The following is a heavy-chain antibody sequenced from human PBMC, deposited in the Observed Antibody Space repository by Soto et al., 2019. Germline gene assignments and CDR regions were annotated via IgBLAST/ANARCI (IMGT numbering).Heavy chain of an antibody. V-gene: IGHV1-69*01. CDR3: ATMARDGAEFDSFVQY. J-gene: IGHJ4*02. D-gene: IGHD3-10*01. CDR1: GGSFYSYV. CDR2: IIPLFNTP. Sequence: QVQLEQSGAEVKMPGSSVRLSCKASGGSFYSYVFFWVRQAPGQGLEYMGGIIPLFNTPSYSQKFHGRATIAADGSTPTAPLDLNSLTSEATALYFCATMARDGAEFDSFVQYWGQGSLVTVSS.